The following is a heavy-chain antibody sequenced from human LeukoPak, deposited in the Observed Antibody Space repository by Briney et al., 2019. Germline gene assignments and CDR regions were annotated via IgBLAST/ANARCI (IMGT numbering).Heavy chain of an antibody. D-gene: IGHD6-19*01. J-gene: IGHJ4*02. CDR1: GFTFDDYG. CDR2: INSNGGSV. Sequence: PGGSLRLSCAASGFTFDDYGMSWVRQAPGKGLEWVSGINSNGGSVGYADSVKGRFSISRDNAKNSLFLQMNSLRAEDTAVYYCAKDLRWLVDYWGQGTLVTVSS. CDR3: AKDLRWLVDY. V-gene: IGHV3-20*04.